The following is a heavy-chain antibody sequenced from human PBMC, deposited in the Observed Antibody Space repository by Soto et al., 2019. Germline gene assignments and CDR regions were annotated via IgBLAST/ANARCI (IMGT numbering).Heavy chain of an antibody. Sequence: QVQLQESGPGLVKPSGTLSLTCAVSGGSISSSNWWSWVRQPPGKGLGWIGEIYHSGSTNYNPSLKSRVTISVDKSKNQFSLKLSSVTAADTAVYYCARNRPGDSSGYHPPPPGETWGQGTLVTVSS. CDR2: IYHSGST. J-gene: IGHJ5*02. CDR3: ARNRPGDSSGYHPPPPGET. V-gene: IGHV4-4*02. CDR1: GGSISSSNW. D-gene: IGHD3-22*01.